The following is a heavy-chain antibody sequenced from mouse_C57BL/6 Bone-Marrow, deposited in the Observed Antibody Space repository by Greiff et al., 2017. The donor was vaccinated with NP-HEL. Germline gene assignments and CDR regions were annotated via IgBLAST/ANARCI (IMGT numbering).Heavy chain of an antibody. J-gene: IGHJ2*01. Sequence: QVQLQQPGAELVKPGASVKLSCKASGYTFTSYWMQWVKQRPGQGLEWIGEIDPSDSYTNYNQKFKGKATLTVDTSSSTAYMQLSSLTSEDSAVYYCARRGVTTVWGRGTTLTVSS. CDR1: GYTFTSYW. D-gene: IGHD1-1*01. CDR3: ARRGVTTV. V-gene: IGHV1-50*01. CDR2: IDPSDSYT.